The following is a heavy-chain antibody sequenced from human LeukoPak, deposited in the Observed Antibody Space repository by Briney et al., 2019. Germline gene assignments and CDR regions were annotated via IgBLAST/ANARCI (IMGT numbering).Heavy chain of an antibody. Sequence: PGRSLGLSCAASGFTFSSYGMHWVRQAPGKGLEWVAVISYDGSNKYYADSVKGRFTISRDNSKNTLYLQMNSLRAEDTAVYYCARGSIAALPGHWGQGTLVTVSS. CDR1: GFTFSSYG. J-gene: IGHJ4*02. CDR2: ISYDGSNK. CDR3: ARGSIAALPGH. V-gene: IGHV3-30*03. D-gene: IGHD6-6*01.